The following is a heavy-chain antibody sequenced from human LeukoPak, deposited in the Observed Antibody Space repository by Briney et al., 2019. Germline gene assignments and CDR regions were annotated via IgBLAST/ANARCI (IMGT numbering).Heavy chain of an antibody. CDR1: GGSISSGGYY. D-gene: IGHD6-19*01. CDR3: ARDYVGVAGTFDY. Sequence: SETLSLTCTASGGSISSGGYYWSWIRQHPGKGLEWIGYIYYSGSTYYNLSLKSRVTISIDTSKNQFSLKLSSVTAADTAVYYCARDYVGVAGTFDYWGQGTLVTVSS. J-gene: IGHJ4*02. CDR2: IYYSGST. V-gene: IGHV4-31*03.